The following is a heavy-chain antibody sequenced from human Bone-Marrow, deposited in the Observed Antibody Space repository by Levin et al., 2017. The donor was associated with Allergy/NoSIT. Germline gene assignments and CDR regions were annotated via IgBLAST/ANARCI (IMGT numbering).Heavy chain of an antibody. Sequence: GGSLRLSCAASGVTVTSNYMTWVRQAPGRGLEYVSLFYSSGGTDYADSVKGRFTISRDSAKNMVYLEMNSLSVADTAVYYCATKKGYTGYGVLPFWGRGTLVTVSS. CDR3: ATKKGYTGYGVLPF. V-gene: IGHV3-66*01. CDR1: GVTVTSNY. CDR2: FYSSGGT. D-gene: IGHD5-12*01. J-gene: IGHJ4*02.